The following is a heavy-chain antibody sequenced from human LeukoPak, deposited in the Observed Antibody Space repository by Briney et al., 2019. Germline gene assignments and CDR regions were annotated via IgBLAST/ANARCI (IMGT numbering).Heavy chain of an antibody. V-gene: IGHV3-23*01. CDR1: GFTLRSYD. J-gene: IGHJ4*02. Sequence: GSLRLSFAASGFTLRSYDMSWVRPAPGKGLEWVAATSGSGVNSYYADSVRGRFTISRDNSQNTLYLQMDSLRAEDTALYYCAKEYSGYDFDYWGQGTLVTVSS. D-gene: IGHD5-12*01. CDR3: AKEYSGYDFDY. CDR2: TSGSGVNS.